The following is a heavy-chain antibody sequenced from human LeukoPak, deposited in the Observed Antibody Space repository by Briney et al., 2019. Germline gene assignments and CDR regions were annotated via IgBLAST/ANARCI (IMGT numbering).Heavy chain of an antibody. D-gene: IGHD2-15*01. CDR1: GYTFTSYD. CDR2: MNPNSGNT. J-gene: IGHJ5*02. V-gene: IGHV1-8*01. Sequence: ASVKVSCKASGYTFTSYDINWVRPATGQGLEWMGWMNPNSGNTGYAQKFQGRVTMTRNTSISTAYMDLSSLRSEDTALYYCARGGLQDNRFDPWGQGALVTVSS. CDR3: ARGGLQDNRFDP.